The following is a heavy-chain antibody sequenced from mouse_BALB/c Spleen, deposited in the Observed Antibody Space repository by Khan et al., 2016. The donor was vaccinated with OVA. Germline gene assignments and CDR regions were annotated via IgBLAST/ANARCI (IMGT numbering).Heavy chain of an antibody. CDR2: INPGTGYT. CDR1: GYTFINYW. J-gene: IGHJ2*01. CDR3: ARGGLRWDFDY. D-gene: IGHD1-1*01. Sequence: QVQLQQSGAELAKPGASVKMSCKASGYTFINYWILWVKQRPGQGLEWIGYINPGTGYTNYNQNFKVKATLTADKSSSTAYMQLSSLTSEDSAGDYCARGGLRWDFDYWGQGTTLTVSS. V-gene: IGHV1-7*01.